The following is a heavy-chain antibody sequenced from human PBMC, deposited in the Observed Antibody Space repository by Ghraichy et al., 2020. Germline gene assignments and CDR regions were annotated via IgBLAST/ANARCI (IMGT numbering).Heavy chain of an antibody. J-gene: IGHJ3*02. Sequence: GESLNISCAASGFTFSSYWMSWVRQAPGKGLEWVANIKQDGSEKYYVDSVKGRFTISRDNAKNSLYLQMNSLRAEDTAVYYCARDHDAFDISGQGTMVTVSS. CDR1: GFTFSSYW. CDR2: IKQDGSEK. V-gene: IGHV3-7*03. CDR3: ARDHDAFDI.